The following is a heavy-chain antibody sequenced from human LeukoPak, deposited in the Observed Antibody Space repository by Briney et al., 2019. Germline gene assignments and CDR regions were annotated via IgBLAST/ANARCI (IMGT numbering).Heavy chain of an antibody. CDR1: GFDFSNYA. CDR2: ISGSGGSR. Sequence: PGGSLRLSCAASGFDFSNYAMSWVRQAPGKGLEWVSAISGSGGSRFYADSVKGRFTISRDNSKNTLYLQMNSLRAEDSAVYYCAKRSASSGFDYWGQGTLVTVSS. J-gene: IGHJ4*02. V-gene: IGHV3-23*01. D-gene: IGHD3-10*01. CDR3: AKRSASSGFDY.